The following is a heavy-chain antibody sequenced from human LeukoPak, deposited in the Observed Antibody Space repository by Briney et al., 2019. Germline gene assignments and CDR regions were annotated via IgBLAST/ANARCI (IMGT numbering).Heavy chain of an antibody. CDR3: ARVDNGDYRGDY. J-gene: IGHJ4*02. D-gene: IGHD4-17*01. Sequence: EASVKVSCKASGYTFTGYYMHWVRQAPGQGLEWMGRINPNSGGTNYTQKFQGRVTMTRDTSISTAYMELSRLRSDDTAVYYCARVDNGDYRGDYWGQGTLVTVSS. CDR1: GYTFTGYY. V-gene: IGHV1-2*06. CDR2: INPNSGGT.